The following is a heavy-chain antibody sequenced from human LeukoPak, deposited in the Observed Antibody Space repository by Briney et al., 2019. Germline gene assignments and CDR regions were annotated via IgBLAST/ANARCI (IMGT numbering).Heavy chain of an antibody. D-gene: IGHD1-26*01. CDR3: ARWWELRSFLVVDY. V-gene: IGHV3-21*01. Sequence: GGSLRLSCAASGFILSNYRMNWVRQAPGKGLEWVSYISSSSSYIYYADSVKGRFTISRDNAKNSLYLQMNSLRAEDTAVYYCARWWELRSFLVVDYWGQGTLVTVSS. J-gene: IGHJ4*02. CDR2: ISSSSSYI. CDR1: GFILSNYR.